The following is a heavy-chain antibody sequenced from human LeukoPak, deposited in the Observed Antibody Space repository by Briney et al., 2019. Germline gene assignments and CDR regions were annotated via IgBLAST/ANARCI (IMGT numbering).Heavy chain of an antibody. Sequence: SETLSLTCTVSGGSISSGGYYWSWIRQHPGKGLEWIGYIYYSGSTYYNPSLKSRVTISVDTSKNQFSLKLSSVSAADTAVYSWARAKITVANFDYWGQGTLVTVPS. CDR2: IYYSGST. J-gene: IGHJ4*02. D-gene: IGHD5-24*01. CDR1: GGSISSGGYY. V-gene: IGHV4-31*03. CDR3: ARAKITVANFDY.